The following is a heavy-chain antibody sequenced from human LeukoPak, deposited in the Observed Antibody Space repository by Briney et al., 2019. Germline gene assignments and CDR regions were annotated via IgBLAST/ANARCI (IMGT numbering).Heavy chain of an antibody. Sequence: GESLKISCKVSGYPFTSYWIGGVRPMPGKGLEWLGISSPGDYITYYSPSFQGQTTITAEKPINTACLKCSSLKASDTAMYYCARHILARYTYSYDGMDVWGQGTTVTVSS. CDR1: GYPFTSYW. V-gene: IGHV5-51*01. D-gene: IGHD5-18*01. CDR3: ARHILARYTYSYDGMDV. CDR2: SSPGDYIT. J-gene: IGHJ6*02.